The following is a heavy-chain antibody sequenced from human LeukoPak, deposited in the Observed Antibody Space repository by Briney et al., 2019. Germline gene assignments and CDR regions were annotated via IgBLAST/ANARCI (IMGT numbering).Heavy chain of an antibody. V-gene: IGHV3-48*03. CDR1: GFTFSSYE. Sequence: GGSLRLSCAASGFTFSSYEMNWVRQTPGKGLEWVSYISSSDNTIYYADSVKGRFTISRDNAKNSLYLQMNSLRAEDTAVYYCARDINWVGGYWGQGTLVTVSS. J-gene: IGHJ4*02. CDR3: ARDINWVGGY. CDR2: ISSSDNTI. D-gene: IGHD7-27*01.